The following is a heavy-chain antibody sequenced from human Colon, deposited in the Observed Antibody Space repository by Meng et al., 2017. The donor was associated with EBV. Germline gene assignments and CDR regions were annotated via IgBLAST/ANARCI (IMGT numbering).Heavy chain of an antibody. CDR2: INHSGST. D-gene: IGHD1-26*01. CDR1: GGSFSGYY. V-gene: IGHV4-34*01. J-gene: IGHJ4*02. CDR3: AIGPGGSYYLYYFDY. Sequence: QVKLHQWGAGLLKPSETLSLTCAVYGGSFSGYYWSWIRQPPEKGREWNGEINHSGSTNYNPSLKSRVTISVDTSKKQFSLKLSSVTAADTAVYYCAIGPGGSYYLYYFDYWGQGTLVTVSS.